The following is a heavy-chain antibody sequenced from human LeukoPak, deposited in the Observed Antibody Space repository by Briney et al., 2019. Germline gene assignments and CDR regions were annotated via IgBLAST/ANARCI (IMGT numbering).Heavy chain of an antibody. CDR1: GFTFSNYA. Sequence: GGSLRLSCVASGFTFSNYAVSWVRQAPGKGLEWVSAISGSADTTYYADSVKGRFTISRDNSMNTLYLQMHSLRAEDTAVYYCAKHYGSGTYYNFLDYWGQGTLVTVPS. CDR3: AKHYGSGTYYNFLDY. D-gene: IGHD3-10*01. J-gene: IGHJ4*02. V-gene: IGHV3-23*01. CDR2: ISGSADTT.